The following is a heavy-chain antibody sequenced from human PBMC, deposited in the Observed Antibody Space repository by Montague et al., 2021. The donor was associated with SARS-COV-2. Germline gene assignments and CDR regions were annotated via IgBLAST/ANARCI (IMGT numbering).Heavy chain of an antibody. V-gene: IGHV3-48*04. CDR2: ISMSATRT. Sequence: SLRLSCAAAGFTFSRYSMNWVRQAPGKGLEWISYISMSATRTQYADSVKGRFTISRDNARNSLYLQMRSLTGGDTAVYYCARVASEHTAMAHDYWGQGTLVTVSS. D-gene: IGHD5-18*01. CDR1: GFTFSRYS. CDR3: ARVASEHTAMAHDY. J-gene: IGHJ4*02.